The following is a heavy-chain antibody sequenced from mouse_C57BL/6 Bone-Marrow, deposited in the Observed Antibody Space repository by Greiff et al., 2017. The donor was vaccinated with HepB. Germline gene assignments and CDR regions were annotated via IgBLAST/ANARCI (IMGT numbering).Heavy chain of an antibody. V-gene: IGHV3-6*01. Sequence: EVKLVDSGPGLVKPSQSLSLTCSVTGYSITSGYYWNWIRQFPGNKLEWMGYISYDGSNNYNPSLKNRISITRDTSKNQFFLKLNSVTTEDTATYYCALLLWLRDFDYWGQGTTLTVSS. J-gene: IGHJ2*01. CDR2: ISYDGSN. CDR3: ALLLWLRDFDY. CDR1: GYSITSGYY. D-gene: IGHD2-2*01.